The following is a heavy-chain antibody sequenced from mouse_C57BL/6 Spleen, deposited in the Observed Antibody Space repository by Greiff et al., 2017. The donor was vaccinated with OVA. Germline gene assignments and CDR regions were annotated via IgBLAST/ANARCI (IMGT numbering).Heavy chain of an antibody. CDR3: ARAVTPYAMDY. V-gene: IGHV1-80*01. Sequence: QVQLQQSGAELVKPGASVKLSCKASGYAFSSYWMNWVKQRPGKGLEWIGQIYPGDGDTNYNGKFKGKATLTADKSSSTAYMQLSSLTSEDSAVYVCARAVTPYAMDYWGQGTTVTVSS. D-gene: IGHD2-12*01. J-gene: IGHJ4*01. CDR1: GYAFSSYW. CDR2: IYPGDGDT.